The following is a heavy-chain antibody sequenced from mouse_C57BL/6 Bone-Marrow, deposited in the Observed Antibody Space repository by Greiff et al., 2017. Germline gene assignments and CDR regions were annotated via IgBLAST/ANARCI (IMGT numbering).Heavy chain of an antibody. CDR1: GYTFTSYW. J-gene: IGHJ1*03. V-gene: IGHV1-85*01. CDR3: ARDYGSSYWYFDV. Sequence: QVQLKQPGAELVKPGASVKLSCKASGYTFTSYWMHWVKQRPGRGLEWIGWIYPRDGSTKYNEKFKGKATLTVDTSSSTAYMELHSLTSEDSAVYFCARDYGSSYWYFDVWGTGTTVTVSS. CDR2: IYPRDGST. D-gene: IGHD1-1*01.